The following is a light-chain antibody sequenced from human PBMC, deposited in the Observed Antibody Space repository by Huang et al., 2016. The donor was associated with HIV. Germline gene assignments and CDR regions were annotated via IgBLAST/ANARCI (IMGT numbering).Light chain of an antibody. J-gene: IGKJ2*01. Sequence: EIVLTQSPATLSLSPGDRATLSCRASQSVSSYFAWYQQKPGQASRLLIYATSTRATGVPARFSGSGSGTDFTLTISSLGPEDFAVYYCQQRITWPPSYTCGQGTKVE. CDR1: QSVSSY. CDR3: QQRITWPPSYT. V-gene: IGKV3-11*01. CDR2: ATS.